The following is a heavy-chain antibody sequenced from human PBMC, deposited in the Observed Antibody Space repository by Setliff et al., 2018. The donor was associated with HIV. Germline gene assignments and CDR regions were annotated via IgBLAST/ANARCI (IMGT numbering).Heavy chain of an antibody. CDR2: INHSGST. V-gene: IGHV4-34*01. Sequence: SETLSLTCAVYGGSFSDYYWSWIRQPPGKGLEWIGEINHSGSTNYNPSLKSRVTISVDTSKNQFSLKLSSVTAADTAVYYCARGGRSLAAQTWFDPWGQGTRVTVSS. J-gene: IGHJ5*02. CDR1: GGSFSDYY. D-gene: IGHD6-6*01. CDR3: ARGGRSLAAQTWFDP.